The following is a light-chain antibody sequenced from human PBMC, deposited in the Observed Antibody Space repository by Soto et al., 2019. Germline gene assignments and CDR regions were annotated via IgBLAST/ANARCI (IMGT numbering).Light chain of an antibody. CDR2: GVS. CDR1: SSDVGGYNY. Sequence: QSVLTQPASVSGSPGQSITISCIGTSSDVGGYNYVSWYQQHPGKAPKLMIYGVSNRPSGVSNRFSGSKSGTTASLTISGLQADDAADYYCSSYTSISTVVFGGGTKLTVL. CDR3: SSYTSISTVV. V-gene: IGLV2-14*03. J-gene: IGLJ2*01.